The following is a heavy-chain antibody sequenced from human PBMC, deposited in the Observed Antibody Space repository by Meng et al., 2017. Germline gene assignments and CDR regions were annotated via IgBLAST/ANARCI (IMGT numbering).Heavy chain of an antibody. CDR3: ARDGYCSGGSCYRTQFDY. J-gene: IGHJ4*02. V-gene: IGHV3-33*01. CDR2: IWYDGSNK. D-gene: IGHD2-15*01. CDR1: GFTFSSYG. Sequence: GGSLRLSCAASGFTFSSYGMHWVRQAPGKGLEWVAVIWYDGSNKYYADSVKGRFTISRDNSKNTLYLQMNSLRAEDTAVYYCARDGYCSGGSCYRTQFDYWGQGTRVTGSS.